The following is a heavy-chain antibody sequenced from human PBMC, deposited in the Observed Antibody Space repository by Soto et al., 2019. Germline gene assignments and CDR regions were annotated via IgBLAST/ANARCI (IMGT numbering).Heavy chain of an antibody. J-gene: IGHJ4*02. CDR1: GYTFTNYA. D-gene: IGHD2-2*01. V-gene: IGHV1-3*01. Sequence: ASVKVSCKASGYTFTNYAIHWVRQAPGQRLEWMGWINAGNGDTKYSQTFQGRVTFTRDSSATTAYMELSSLTSEDTAVYYCARRLTVVPAPIYDSWGQGTLVTVSS. CDR3: ARRLTVVPAPIYDS. CDR2: INAGNGDT.